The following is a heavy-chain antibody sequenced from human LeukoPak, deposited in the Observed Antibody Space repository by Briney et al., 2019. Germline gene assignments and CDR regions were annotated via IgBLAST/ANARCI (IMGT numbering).Heavy chain of an antibody. D-gene: IGHD5-18*01. J-gene: IGHJ4*02. CDR1: GFSLTTSGVG. V-gene: IGHV2-5*01. Sequence: SGPTLVNPTQTLTLTCTFSGFSLTTSGVGVGWIRQPPGRALEWLALIYWNDAERYSPSLKRRLTITKDTSKNQVVLTMTNMDPVDTATYHCAHSGYSYGYEVSDYWGQGTLVTVSS. CDR3: AHSGYSYGYEVSDY. CDR2: IYWNDAE.